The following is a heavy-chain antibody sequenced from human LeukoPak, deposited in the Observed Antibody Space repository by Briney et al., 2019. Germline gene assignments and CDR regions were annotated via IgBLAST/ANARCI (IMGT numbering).Heavy chain of an antibody. J-gene: IGHJ4*02. CDR1: GGSFGGYY. Sequence: SETLSPTCAVYGGSFGGYYWSWIRQPPGKGLEWIGEINHSGSTNYNPSLKSRVTLSIDTSKNQFSLNLSSVTAADTAVYYCARNSAYSTSSGVNCWGQGTLVTVSS. D-gene: IGHD6-6*01. CDR3: ARNSAYSTSSGVNC. CDR2: INHSGST. V-gene: IGHV4-34*01.